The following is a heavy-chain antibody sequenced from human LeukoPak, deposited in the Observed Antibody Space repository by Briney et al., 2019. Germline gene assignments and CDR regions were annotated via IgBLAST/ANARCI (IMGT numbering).Heavy chain of an antibody. V-gene: IGHV4-34*01. D-gene: IGHD3-10*01. CDR2: INHSGST. CDR3: ARVDVLLWFGELTSLRMDV. CDR1: GGPFSGYY. Sequence: ASETLSLTCAVYGGPFSGYYWSWIRQPPGKGLEWIGEINHSGSTNYNPSLKSRVTISVDTSKNQFSLKLSSVTAADTAVYYCARVDVLLWFGELTSLRMDVWGQGTTVTVSS. J-gene: IGHJ6*02.